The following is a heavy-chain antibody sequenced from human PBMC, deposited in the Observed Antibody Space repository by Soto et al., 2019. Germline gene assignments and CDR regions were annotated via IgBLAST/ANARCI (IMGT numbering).Heavy chain of an antibody. J-gene: IGHJ5*02. CDR3: ARRGRTAAACKGWFGP. CDR1: GDSFTSYW. CDR2: IYPGDSDT. Sequence: GESLKISCNGPGDSFTSYWIGWVRQMHGKGLEWMGIIYPGDSDTRYSPSFQGQVTISADKSISTAYLQWSSLKASDTAMYYFARRGRTAAACKGWFGPWGQGTLVTVSS. V-gene: IGHV5-51*01. D-gene: IGHD6-13*01.